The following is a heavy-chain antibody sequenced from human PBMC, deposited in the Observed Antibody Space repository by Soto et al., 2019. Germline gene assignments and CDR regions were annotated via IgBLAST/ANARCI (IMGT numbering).Heavy chain of an antibody. CDR3: ARADSGYAHGYYYYGMDV. Sequence: GGSLRLSCAASGFTFSDYYIHWIRRAPGKGLEWISYISGNGGIIYYAASVKGRFTISRDNAKSSLYLQMNSLRAEDTAVYYCARADSGYAHGYYYYGMDVWGQGTTVTVSS. CDR2: ISGNGGII. CDR1: GFTFSDYY. J-gene: IGHJ6*02. V-gene: IGHV3-11*01. D-gene: IGHD5-12*01.